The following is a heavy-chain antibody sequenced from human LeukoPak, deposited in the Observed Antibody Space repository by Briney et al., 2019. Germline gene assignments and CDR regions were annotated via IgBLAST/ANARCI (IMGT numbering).Heavy chain of an antibody. V-gene: IGHV1-18*01. D-gene: IGHD3-10*01. CDR1: GYTFTSYG. J-gene: IGHJ4*02. CDR3: ARDYYGSGSYSPADY. Sequence: ASVKVSCKASGYTFTSYGISWVRQAPGQGLEWVGWISAYNGNTNYAQKLQGRVTMTTDTSTSTAYMELRSLRSDDTAVYYCARDYYGSGSYSPADYWGQGTLVTVSS. CDR2: ISAYNGNT.